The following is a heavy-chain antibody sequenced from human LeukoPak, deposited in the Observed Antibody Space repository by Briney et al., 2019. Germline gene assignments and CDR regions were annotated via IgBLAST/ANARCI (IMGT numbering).Heavy chain of an antibody. Sequence: GGSLRLSCAASGFTFSSYWMYWVRQAPGKGLVWVSRINSDGSTTTYADSVKGRFTISRDNAKNKLDLQMNSLRAEDTAVYYCAREGQSSGWYYFDYWGQGTLVTVSS. V-gene: IGHV3-74*01. CDR2: INSDGSTT. CDR3: AREGQSSGWYYFDY. D-gene: IGHD6-19*01. J-gene: IGHJ4*02. CDR1: GFTFSSYW.